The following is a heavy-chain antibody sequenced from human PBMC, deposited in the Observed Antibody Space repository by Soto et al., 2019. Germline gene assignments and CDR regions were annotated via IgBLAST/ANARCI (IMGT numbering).Heavy chain of an antibody. Sequence: QVQLVESGGGVVQPGRSLRLSCAASGFTFSSYAMHWVRQAPGKGLEWVAVISYDGSNKYYADSVKGRFTISRDNSKNTLYLQMNSLRAEDTAVYYCAGDTIWGSYRYDYYYMDVLGKGTTVTVSS. J-gene: IGHJ6*03. CDR2: ISYDGSNK. CDR3: AGDTIWGSYRYDYYYMDV. CDR1: GFTFSSYA. V-gene: IGHV3-30-3*01. D-gene: IGHD3-16*02.